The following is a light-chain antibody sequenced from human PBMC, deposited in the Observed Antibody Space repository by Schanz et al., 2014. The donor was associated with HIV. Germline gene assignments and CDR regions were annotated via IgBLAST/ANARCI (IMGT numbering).Light chain of an antibody. CDR2: DVN. J-gene: IGLJ1*01. CDR3: GALSTSDAPV. Sequence: QSALTQPASVSGSPGQSITISCTGTSSDVGGYNYVSWYQQYPGKAPKLMIYDVNNRPSGVSNRFSGSKSGNTASLTISGLQAEDEADYYCGALSTSDAPVFGTGTKLTVL. V-gene: IGLV2-14*01. CDR1: SSDVGGYNY.